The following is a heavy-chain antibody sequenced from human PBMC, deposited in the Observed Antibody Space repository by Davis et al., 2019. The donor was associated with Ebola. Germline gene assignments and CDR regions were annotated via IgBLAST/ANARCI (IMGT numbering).Heavy chain of an antibody. CDR1: GFTFSSYS. D-gene: IGHD3-10*01. J-gene: IGHJ4*02. V-gene: IGHV3-21*01. Sequence: GESLKISCAASGFTFSSYSMNWVRQAPGKGLEWVSSISGSSSYIYYANSVKGRFTIPRDNAKNSLYLQMNSLRAEDTAVYYCARRRGYYFDYWGQGTLVTVSS. CDR2: ISGSSSYI. CDR3: ARRRGYYFDY.